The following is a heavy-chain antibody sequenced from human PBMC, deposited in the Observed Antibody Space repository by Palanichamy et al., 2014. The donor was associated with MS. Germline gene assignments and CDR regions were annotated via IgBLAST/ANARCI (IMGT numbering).Heavy chain of an antibody. CDR2: INAGNGNT. CDR3: ARGLWSSSRVGYHFDN. CDR1: GYTFTDYA. D-gene: IGHD3-3*01. V-gene: IGHV1-3*01. J-gene: IGHJ4*02. Sequence: QVQLVQSGAEVKKPGASVKVSCKASGYTFTDYAMNWVRQAPGQRLEWMGWINAGNGNTKYSQKFQGRVTLTRDTSASTAYMELSSLTSEDTAVYYCARGLWSSSRVGYHFDNWGQGTLVTVSS.